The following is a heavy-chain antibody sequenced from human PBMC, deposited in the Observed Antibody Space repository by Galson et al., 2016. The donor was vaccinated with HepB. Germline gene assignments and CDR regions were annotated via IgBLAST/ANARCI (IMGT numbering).Heavy chain of an antibody. D-gene: IGHD2-21*01. Sequence: SLRLSCAASGFTFTNYWMSWVRQAPGKGLEWVAQINQDANEKYYVDSVKGRFTISRDNAKNSLYLQMNSLRAEDTAVYYCARDATRGGDFDYWDQGTPVIVSS. V-gene: IGHV3-7*01. CDR1: GFTFTNYW. CDR3: ARDATRGGDFDY. J-gene: IGHJ4*02. CDR2: INQDANEK.